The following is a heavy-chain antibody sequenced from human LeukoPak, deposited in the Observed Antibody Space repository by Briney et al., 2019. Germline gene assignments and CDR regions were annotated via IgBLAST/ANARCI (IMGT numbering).Heavy chain of an antibody. CDR2: INPNSSGT. V-gene: IGHV1-2*04. D-gene: IGHD3-16*01. J-gene: IGHJ6*04. CDR1: GYTFTGYY. Sequence: GASVTVSCKASGYTFTGYYLHWVRQAPGQGLEWMGWINPNSSGTNYAQKFQGWVTMTRDTSISTAYMELSRLRSDDTAVYYCARGGRWTPYYYYCGMDVWGKGTTVTVSS. CDR3: ARGGRWTPYYYYCGMDV.